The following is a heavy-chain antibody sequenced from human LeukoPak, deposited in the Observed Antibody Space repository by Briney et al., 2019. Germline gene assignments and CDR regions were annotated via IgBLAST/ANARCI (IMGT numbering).Heavy chain of an antibody. CDR3: AREVDCSSTSCYAFIDY. CDR2: IYTSGST. V-gene: IGHV4-61*02. CDR1: GGSISSGSYY. D-gene: IGHD2-2*01. J-gene: IGHJ4*02. Sequence: SQTLSLTCTVSGGSISSGSYYWSWIRQPAGKGLEWNGRIYTSGSTNYNPSLKSRVTISVVTSKNQFSLKLSSVTAADTAVYYCAREVDCSSTSCYAFIDYWGQGTLVSVSS.